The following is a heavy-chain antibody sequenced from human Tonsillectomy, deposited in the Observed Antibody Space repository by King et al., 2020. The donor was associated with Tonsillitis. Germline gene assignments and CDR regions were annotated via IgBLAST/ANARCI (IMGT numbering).Heavy chain of an antibody. Sequence: VQLVESGGGLVQPGGSLRLSCSASGFTFRNYSMNWVRPAPGKGLEWVSYISSSRNIIYYAYSVKGRFTISRDNAKNSLYLQMNSLRAEDTAVYYCAILGYGDYYYYMDVWGKGTTVTVSS. J-gene: IGHJ6*03. CDR1: GFTFRNYS. CDR3: AILGYGDYYYYMDV. V-gene: IGHV3-48*01. D-gene: IGHD4-17*01. CDR2: ISSSRNII.